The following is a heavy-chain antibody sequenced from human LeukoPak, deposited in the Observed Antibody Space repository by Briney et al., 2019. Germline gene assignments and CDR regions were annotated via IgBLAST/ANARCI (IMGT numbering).Heavy chain of an antibody. J-gene: IGHJ4*02. CDR3: ARSRTAVVPAVKKGGFDY. CDR1: GFTVSSNY. Sequence: PGGSLRLSCAASGFTVSSNYMSWVRQAPGKGLEWVSVIYSGGSTYYVDSVKGRFTISRDNSKNTLNLQMNSLRAEDTAVYYCARSRTAVVPAVKKGGFDYWGQGTLVTVSS. V-gene: IGHV3-66*01. CDR2: IYSGGST. D-gene: IGHD2-2*01.